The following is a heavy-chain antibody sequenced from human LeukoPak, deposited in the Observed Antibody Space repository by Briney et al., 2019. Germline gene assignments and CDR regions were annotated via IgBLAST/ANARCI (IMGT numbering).Heavy chain of an antibody. V-gene: IGHV3-7*01. CDR1: GFTFSSYW. CDR3: ATQQGGNPGY. CDR2: INHNGNVN. D-gene: IGHD1-14*01. J-gene: IGHJ4*02. Sequence: GGSLRLSCAASGFTFSSYWMNWARQAPGKGLEWVASINHNGNVNYYVDSVKGRFTISRDNAKNSLYLQMSNLRAEDTAVYYCATQQGGNPGYWGQGTLVTVSS.